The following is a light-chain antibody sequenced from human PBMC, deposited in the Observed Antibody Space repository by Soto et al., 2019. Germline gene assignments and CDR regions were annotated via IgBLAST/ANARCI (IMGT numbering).Light chain of an antibody. CDR1: QSLLYSNGYNY. J-gene: IGKJ4*01. CDR3: MQSLQTPLT. Sequence: DIVMTQSPLSLSVSPGEPASISCRSSQSLLYSNGYNYLDWYLQKPGQSPQLLIYLGSNRASGVPDRFSGSGSGTDFTLKISRVEADDVGVYYCMQSLQTPLTFGGGTKVDIK. V-gene: IGKV2-28*01. CDR2: LGS.